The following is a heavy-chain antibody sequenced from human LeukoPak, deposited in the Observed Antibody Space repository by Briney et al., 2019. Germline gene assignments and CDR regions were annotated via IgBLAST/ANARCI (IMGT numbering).Heavy chain of an antibody. D-gene: IGHD1-26*01. CDR1: GYTFTSYA. J-gene: IGHJ5*02. CDR3: ARRWEINWFDP. V-gene: IGHV1-3*01. CDR2: INAGNGNT. Sequence: ASVTVSCKASGYTFTSYAMHWVRQAPGQRLEWMGWINAGNGNTKYSQKFQGRVTITRDTSASTAYMELSSLRSEDTAVYYCARRWEINWFDPWGQGTLVTVSS.